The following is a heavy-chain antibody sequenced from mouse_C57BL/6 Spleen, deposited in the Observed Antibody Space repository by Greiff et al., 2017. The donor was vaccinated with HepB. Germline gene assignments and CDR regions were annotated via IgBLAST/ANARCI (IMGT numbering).Heavy chain of an antibody. CDR3: AKTLYGYAWFAY. J-gene: IGHJ3*01. CDR2: IWRGGST. V-gene: IGHV2-5*01. CDR1: GFSLTSYG. D-gene: IGHD2-2*01. Sequence: VKLMESGPGLVQPSQSLSITCTVSGFSLTSYGVHWVRQSPGKGLEWLGVIWRGGSTDYNAAFMSRLSITKDNSKSQVFFKMNSLQADDTAIYYCAKTLYGYAWFAYWGQGTLVTVSA.